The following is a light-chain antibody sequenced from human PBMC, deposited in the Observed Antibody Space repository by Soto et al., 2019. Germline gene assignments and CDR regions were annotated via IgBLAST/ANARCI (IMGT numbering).Light chain of an antibody. J-gene: IGKJ1*01. CDR1: QSVISID. CDR3: QQYGSSPRT. Sequence: EIVLTQSPGTLSLSPGERATLSCRASQSVISIDLAWYQQKPGQAPRLLIDVASSRATGTPDTFSSSGSGTNFTLTISRLEPEDFAIYYSQQYGSSPRTFGQGKNVEL. V-gene: IGKV3-20*01. CDR2: VAS.